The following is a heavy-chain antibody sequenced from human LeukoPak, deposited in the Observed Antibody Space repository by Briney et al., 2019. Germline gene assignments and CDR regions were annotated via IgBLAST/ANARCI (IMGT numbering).Heavy chain of an antibody. D-gene: IGHD1-26*01. J-gene: IGHJ4*02. CDR3: ARLGSYFDY. Sequence: SVKVSCKASGGTLSSYAISWVRQAPGQRLEWMGGIIPIFGTANYAQKFQRRVTIPADESTSTAYMELISLRSEDTAVYYCARLGSYFDYWGQGTLVTVSS. CDR2: IIPIFGTA. CDR1: GGTLSSYA. V-gene: IGHV1-69*13.